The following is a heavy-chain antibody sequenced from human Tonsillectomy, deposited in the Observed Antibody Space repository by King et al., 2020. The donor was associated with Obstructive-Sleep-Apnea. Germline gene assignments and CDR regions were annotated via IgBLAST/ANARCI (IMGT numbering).Heavy chain of an antibody. CDR2: ISTSGDNT. CDR1: GFTFSSYA. V-gene: IGHV3-23*04. CDR3: AGTYECAY. D-gene: IGHD3-16*01. Sequence: VQLVESWGGLVQPGGSLRLSCAASGFTFSSYAMTWVRQAPGKGLEWVSTISTSGDNTYYADSVKGRFTISRDNSKNTLYLQVNSLRAEDTAIYYCAGTYECAYWGQGTLVTVSS. J-gene: IGHJ4*02.